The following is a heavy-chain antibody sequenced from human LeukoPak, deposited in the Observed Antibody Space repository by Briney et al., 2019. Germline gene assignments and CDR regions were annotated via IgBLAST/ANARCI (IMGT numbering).Heavy chain of an antibody. D-gene: IGHD3-3*01. Sequence: PSETLSLTCTVSGGSISSSSYYWGWIRQPPGKGLEWIGSIYYSGSTYYNPSLKSRVTISVDTSKNQFSLKLSSVTAADTAVYYCARQGRVDKNFWSGYYPFDYWGQGTLVTVSS. CDR2: IYYSGST. CDR1: GGSISSSSYY. CDR3: ARQGRVDKNFWSGYYPFDY. J-gene: IGHJ4*02. V-gene: IGHV4-39*07.